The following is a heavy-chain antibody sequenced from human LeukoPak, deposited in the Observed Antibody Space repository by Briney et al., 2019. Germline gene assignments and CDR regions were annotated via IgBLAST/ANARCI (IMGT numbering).Heavy chain of an antibody. D-gene: IGHD2-2*01. CDR1: GFTFNRYA. V-gene: IGHV3-30*03. Sequence: GGSLRLSCAASGFTFNRYAMHWVRQAPGKGLEWVAVISNDGRNTYVADSVKGRFTISRDNSKNTLYLQMNSLRIEDTAVYYCVRAEGGSTSWYDFYYYGMDVWGKGTTITVSS. CDR2: ISNDGRNT. J-gene: IGHJ6*04. CDR3: VRAEGGSTSWYDFYYYGMDV.